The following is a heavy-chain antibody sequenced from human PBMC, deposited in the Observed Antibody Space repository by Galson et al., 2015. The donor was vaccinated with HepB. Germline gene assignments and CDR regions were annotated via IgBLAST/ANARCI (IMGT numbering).Heavy chain of an antibody. Sequence: SLRLSCAASGFTFSSYSMNWVRQAPGKGLEWVSYISSSSSTIYYADSVKGRFTISRDNAKNSLYLQMNSLRDEDTAVYYCARDSLYYDFWSGYQGAAFDIWGQGTMVTVSS. D-gene: IGHD3-3*01. CDR3: ARDSLYYDFWSGYQGAAFDI. CDR2: ISSSSSTI. J-gene: IGHJ3*02. V-gene: IGHV3-48*02. CDR1: GFTFSSYS.